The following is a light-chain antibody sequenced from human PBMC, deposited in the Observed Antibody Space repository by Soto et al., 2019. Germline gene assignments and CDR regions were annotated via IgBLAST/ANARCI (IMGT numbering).Light chain of an antibody. Sequence: EIVLTQSPATLSLSPGERATLSCRASQSVSSYLAWYQQKPGQAPRLLIYDASSRATGIPARFTGSGSGTDLTLTIASLEPEHFAVYCCQQRNTWPLTFGGGTKVEIK. CDR3: QQRNTWPLT. CDR2: DAS. V-gene: IGKV3-11*01. J-gene: IGKJ4*01. CDR1: QSVSSY.